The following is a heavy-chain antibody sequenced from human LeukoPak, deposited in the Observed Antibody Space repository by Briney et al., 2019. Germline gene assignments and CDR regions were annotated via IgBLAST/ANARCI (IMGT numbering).Heavy chain of an antibody. Sequence: PSETLSLTCTVSGYSISSGYYWGWIRQPPGKGLEWIGSIYHSGSTYYNPSLQSRVTISVHTSKNQFSLKLSSVTAADTAVYYCARVKTGTNPHWGQGTLVTVSS. CDR3: ARVKTGTNPH. CDR2: IYHSGST. D-gene: IGHD1-7*01. CDR1: GYSISSGYY. V-gene: IGHV4-38-2*02. J-gene: IGHJ4*02.